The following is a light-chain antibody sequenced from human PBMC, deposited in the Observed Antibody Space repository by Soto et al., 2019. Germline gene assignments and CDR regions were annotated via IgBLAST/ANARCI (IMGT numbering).Light chain of an antibody. Sequence: EIVMTQSPATLSVSPGERATLSCRASQSVSSNLARYQQKPGQAPRLLIYGASTRATGIPARFSGSGSGTEFTLTISSLQSEDFAVYYCQQYNKWPPYTFGQGTKLEI. V-gene: IGKV3-15*01. J-gene: IGKJ2*01. CDR2: GAS. CDR1: QSVSSN. CDR3: QQYNKWPPYT.